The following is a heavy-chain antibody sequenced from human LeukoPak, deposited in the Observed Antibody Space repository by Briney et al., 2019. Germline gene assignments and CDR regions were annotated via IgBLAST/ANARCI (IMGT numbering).Heavy chain of an antibody. CDR2: IYYSGST. CDR3: ARAMVRGHILGD. V-gene: IGHV4-59*01. D-gene: IGHD3-10*01. Sequence: SETLSLTCIVSGGSISSYYWSWIRQPPGKGLEWIGYIYYSGSTNYNPSLKSRVTISVDTSKNQFSLKLSSVTAADTAVYYCARAMVRGHILGDWGQGTLVT. J-gene: IGHJ4*02. CDR1: GGSISSYY.